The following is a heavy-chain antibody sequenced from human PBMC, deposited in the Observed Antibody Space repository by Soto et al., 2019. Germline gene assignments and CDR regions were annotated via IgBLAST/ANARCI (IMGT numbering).Heavy chain of an antibody. CDR1: GYTFTSYG. V-gene: IGHV1-18*01. CDR2: ISAYNGNT. J-gene: IGHJ6*03. CDR3: ARAPYHYDFWSGLLGYYYMDV. D-gene: IGHD3-3*01. Sequence: QVQLVQSGAEVKKPGASVKVSCKASGYTFTSYGISWVRQAPGQGLEWMGWISAYNGNTNYAQKLQGRVTMTTDTSTSTAYMELRSLRSDDTAMYYCARAPYHYDFWSGLLGYYYMDVWGKGTTVTVSS.